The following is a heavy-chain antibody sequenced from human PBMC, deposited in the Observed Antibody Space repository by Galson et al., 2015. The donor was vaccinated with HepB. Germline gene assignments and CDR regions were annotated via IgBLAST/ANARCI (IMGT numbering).Heavy chain of an antibody. J-gene: IGHJ4*02. CDR3: ATWGMGTQGRRWWELLRDIDY. CDR2: FDPEDGET. V-gene: IGHV1-24*01. D-gene: IGHD1-26*01. Sequence: SVKVSCKVSGYTLTELSMHWVRQAPGKGLEWMGGFDPEDGETIYAQKFQGRVTMTEDTSTDTAYMELSSLRSEDTAVYYCATWGMGTQGRRWWELLRDIDYWGQGTLVTVSS. CDR1: GYTLTELS.